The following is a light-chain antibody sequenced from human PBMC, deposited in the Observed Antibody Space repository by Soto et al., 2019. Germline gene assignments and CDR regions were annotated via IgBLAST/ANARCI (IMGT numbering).Light chain of an antibody. Sequence: DIQLTPSPSTLSASVGDRVTITCRASRSIINCLAWYQQKPGTAPKVLIYHASNLQSGVPSRFSGSGSGTEFTLTISSLQPDALATYYCQQYNSYSFGQGTKVDIK. J-gene: IGKJ1*01. CDR2: HAS. V-gene: IGKV1-5*01. CDR3: QQYNSYS. CDR1: RSIINC.